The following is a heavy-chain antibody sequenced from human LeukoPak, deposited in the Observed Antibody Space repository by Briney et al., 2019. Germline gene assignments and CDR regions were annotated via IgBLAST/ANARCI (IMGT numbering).Heavy chain of an antibody. Sequence: ASVTVSCKASGYTFTTYAMNWVRQAPGQGLEWMGWINTNTGNPSYAQGFTGRFVFSLDTSVSTAYLQISSLKAEDTAVYYCARGTSNYYGSGSRYWFDPWGQGTLVTVSS. CDR3: ARGTSNYYGSGSRYWFDP. CDR2: INTNTGNP. J-gene: IGHJ5*02. D-gene: IGHD3-10*01. V-gene: IGHV7-4-1*02. CDR1: GYTFTTYA.